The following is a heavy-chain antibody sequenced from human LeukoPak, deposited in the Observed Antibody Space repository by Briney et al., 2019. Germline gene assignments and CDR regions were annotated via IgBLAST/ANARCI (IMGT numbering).Heavy chain of an antibody. CDR1: GFTFSTFA. Sequence: GGSLRLSCTASGFTFSTFAMGWVRQAPGKGLEWVSSIGGRSGATYYADSVKGRFSISRDNSKNTLYLHMNSLRAEDTALYYCVKDQFIANNWFDPWGQGTLVTVSS. CDR2: IGGRSGAT. V-gene: IGHV3-23*01. D-gene: IGHD5-24*01. J-gene: IGHJ5*02. CDR3: VKDQFIANNWFDP.